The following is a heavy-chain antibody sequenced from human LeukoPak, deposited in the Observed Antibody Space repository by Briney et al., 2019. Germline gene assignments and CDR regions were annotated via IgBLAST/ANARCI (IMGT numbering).Heavy chain of an antibody. V-gene: IGHV3-21*01. CDR1: GFTFSSYS. CDR3: ASPEYSSGGY. CDR2: ISGSSSYI. D-gene: IGHD6-25*01. J-gene: IGHJ4*02. Sequence: GGSLRLSCEASGFTFSSYSMNWVRQAPGKGLEWVSYISGSSSYIYYADSVKGRFTISRDNAKNSLYLQINSLRAEDTAVYYCASPEYSSGGYWGQGTLVTVSS.